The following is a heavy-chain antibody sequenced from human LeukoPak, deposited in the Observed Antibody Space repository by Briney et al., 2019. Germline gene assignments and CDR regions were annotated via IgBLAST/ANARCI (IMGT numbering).Heavy chain of an antibody. CDR2: IDWDDDK. CDR1: GFSLSTSGMC. CDR3: ARASFNYYDSSGYYDY. Sequence: SGPTLVNPTQILTLTCTFSGFSLSTSGMCVSWIRQPPGKALEWLARIDWDDDKYYSTSLKTRLTISKDTSKNQVVLTMTNMDPVDTATYYCARASFNYYDSSGYYDYWGQGTLVTVSS. V-gene: IGHV2-70*11. D-gene: IGHD3-22*01. J-gene: IGHJ4*02.